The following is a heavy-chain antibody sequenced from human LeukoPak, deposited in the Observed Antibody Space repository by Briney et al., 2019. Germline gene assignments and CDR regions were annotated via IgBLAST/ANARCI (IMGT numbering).Heavy chain of an antibody. CDR2: IYYSGST. V-gene: IGHV4-59*01. D-gene: IGHD4-23*01. CDR3: ARDYGGNSGFFYYYYGMDV. J-gene: IGHJ6*02. CDR1: GGSISSYY. Sequence: SETLSLTCTVSGGSISSYYWSWIRQPPGKGLEWIGYIYYSGSTNYNPSLKSRVTISVDTSKNQFSLKLSSVTAADTAVYYCARDYGGNSGFFYYYYGMDVWGQGTTVTVSS.